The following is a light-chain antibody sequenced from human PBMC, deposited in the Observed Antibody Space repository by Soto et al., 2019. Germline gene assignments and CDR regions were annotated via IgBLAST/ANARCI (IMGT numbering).Light chain of an antibody. Sequence: DVVMTQSPLSLPVTPGEPASISCRSTQSLLNSNGYNYLDWYLQKPGQPPQLLISLASDRASGVTDRFSGGGAGTDFTLKISRVEAEDVGVYYCMQALQTPPTFGQGTRLEIK. V-gene: IGKV2-28*01. CDR1: QSLLNSNGYNY. CDR3: MQALQTPPT. J-gene: IGKJ5*01. CDR2: LAS.